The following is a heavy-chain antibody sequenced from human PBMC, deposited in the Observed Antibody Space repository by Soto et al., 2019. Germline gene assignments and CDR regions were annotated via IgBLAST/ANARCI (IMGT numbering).Heavy chain of an antibody. CDR2: ISISGGGT. Sequence: EVQLLESGGGLVQPGGSLRLSCAASGFTFSSHGMRWVRQAPGKGLEWVSIISISGGGTYYADSVKGRFTISRDNSKNTLYLQMNSLRADETAVDYCAKDGNYYGWGRGYMDVWGKGTPVTVSS. J-gene: IGHJ6*03. CDR1: GFTFSSHG. V-gene: IGHV3-23*01. D-gene: IGHD3-10*01. CDR3: AKDGNYYGWGRGYMDV.